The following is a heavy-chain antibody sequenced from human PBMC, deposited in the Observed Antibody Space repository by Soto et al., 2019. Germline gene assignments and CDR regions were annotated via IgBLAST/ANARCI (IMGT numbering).Heavy chain of an antibody. J-gene: IGHJ5*02. CDR3: ARDSTGFNWFDP. D-gene: IGHD4-4*01. Sequence: ASVKVSCKASGGTFSSYAISWVRQAPGQGLEWMGGIIPIFGTANYAQKFQGRVTITADESTSTAYMELSSLRSEDTAVYYCARDSTGFNWFDPWGQGTLVTVSS. V-gene: IGHV1-69*13. CDR2: IIPIFGTA. CDR1: GGTFSSYA.